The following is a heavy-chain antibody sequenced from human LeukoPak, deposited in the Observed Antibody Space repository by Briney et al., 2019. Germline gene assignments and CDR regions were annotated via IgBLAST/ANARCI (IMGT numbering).Heavy chain of an antibody. CDR2: IIPIFDTA. J-gene: IGHJ6*04. CDR1: GGTFSSYA. Sequence: GASVKVSCKASGGTFSSYAISWVRQAPGQGLEWMGGIIPIFDTANYAQKFQGRVTITADESTSTAYMELSSLRSEDTAVYYCARSSASIVVVPAAMHYYYGMDVWGKGTTVTVSS. V-gene: IGHV1-69*13. CDR3: ARSSASIVVVPAAMHYYYGMDV. D-gene: IGHD2-2*01.